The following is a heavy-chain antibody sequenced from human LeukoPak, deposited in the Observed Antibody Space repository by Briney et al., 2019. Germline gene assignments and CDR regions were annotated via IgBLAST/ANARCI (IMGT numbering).Heavy chain of an antibody. D-gene: IGHD4-11*01. Sequence: TLSLTCTVSGGSISSYYWSWIRQPPGKGLEWIGYIYYSGSTNYNPSLKSRVTISVDTSKNQFSLKLSSVTAADTAVYYCARRSNSNWFDPWGQGTLVTVSS. CDR1: GGSISSYY. J-gene: IGHJ5*02. CDR2: IYYSGST. CDR3: ARRSNSNWFDP. V-gene: IGHV4-59*12.